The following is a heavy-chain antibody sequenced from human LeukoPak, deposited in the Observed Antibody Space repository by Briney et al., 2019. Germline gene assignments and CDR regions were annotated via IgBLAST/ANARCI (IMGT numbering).Heavy chain of an antibody. Sequence: GGSLRLSCAASGFTFSSHWMHWVRQAPGKGLEWVSAISGSGGSTYYADSVKGRFTISRDNSKNTLYLQMNSLRAEDTAVYYCAKGESYSYGSYYYYGMDVWGQGTTVTVSS. J-gene: IGHJ6*02. D-gene: IGHD5-18*01. V-gene: IGHV3-23*01. CDR2: ISGSGGST. CDR3: AKGESYSYGSYYYYGMDV. CDR1: GFTFSSHW.